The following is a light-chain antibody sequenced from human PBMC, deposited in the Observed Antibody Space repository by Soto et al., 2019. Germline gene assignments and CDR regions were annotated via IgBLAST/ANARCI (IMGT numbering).Light chain of an antibody. CDR2: DVS. CDR3: QQYNSYST. CDR1: PGIRGR. Sequence: DIQMTQSPSTLSASVGDRVTITCRASPGIRGRLAWYQQKPGKAPNLLIYDVSNLESGVQSRFSGTGSGTEFTLTINSLQPDDFATYYCQQYNSYSTFGPGTKVEVK. J-gene: IGKJ1*01. V-gene: IGKV1-5*01.